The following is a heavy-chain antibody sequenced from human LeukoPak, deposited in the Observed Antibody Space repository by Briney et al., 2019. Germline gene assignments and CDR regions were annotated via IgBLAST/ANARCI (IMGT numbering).Heavy chain of an antibody. Sequence: GGSLRLSCTASGFTFSSYSLNWVRQAPGKGLEWVSSVSTGSNYIYYADSVKGRFTISRDNAKNSLYLQMNSLRAEDTAVYYCARDSNADAFDIWGQGTMVTVSS. D-gene: IGHD2/OR15-2a*01. CDR2: VSTGSNYI. J-gene: IGHJ3*02. CDR3: ARDSNADAFDI. CDR1: GFTFSSYS. V-gene: IGHV3-21*01.